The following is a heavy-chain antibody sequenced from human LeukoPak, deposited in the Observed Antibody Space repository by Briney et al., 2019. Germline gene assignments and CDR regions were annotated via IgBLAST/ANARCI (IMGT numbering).Heavy chain of an antibody. Sequence: GGSLRLSCAASGFTFSSYGMHWVRQAPGKGLEWVAVISYDGSNKYYADSVKGRFTISRDNSKNTLYLQMNSLRAEDTAVYYCAKSGYYDSSGYYAYFDYWGQGTLVTVSS. CDR2: ISYDGSNK. V-gene: IGHV3-30*18. D-gene: IGHD3-22*01. J-gene: IGHJ4*02. CDR3: AKSGYYDSSGYYAYFDY. CDR1: GFTFSSYG.